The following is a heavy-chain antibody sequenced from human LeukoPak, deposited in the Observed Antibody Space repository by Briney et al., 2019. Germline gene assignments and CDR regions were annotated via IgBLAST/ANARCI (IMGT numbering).Heavy chain of an antibody. J-gene: IGHJ4*02. V-gene: IGHV1-2*02. Sequence: ASVKVSCKASGYTFTGYYMYWVRQAPGQGREWMGWINPNSGGTNYAQKFQGRVTMTRDTSISTAYMELSRLRSDDTAVYYCARDYLIAAAGSDYGGQGTLVTVSA. CDR1: GYTFTGYY. CDR3: ARDYLIAAAGSDY. D-gene: IGHD6-13*01. CDR2: INPNSGGT.